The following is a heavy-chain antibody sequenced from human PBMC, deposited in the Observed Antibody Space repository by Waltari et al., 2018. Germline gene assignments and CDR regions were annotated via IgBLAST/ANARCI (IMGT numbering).Heavy chain of an antibody. J-gene: IGHJ5*02. V-gene: IGHV4-4*07. CDR3: ARDRGRGLYLDT. D-gene: IGHD2-15*01. Sequence: PRKGREWIGLVRGDGRSNYIPSFASRVTVSLDTPNHQFSPSVTSSTAADTAVYYFARDRGRGLYLDTWGPGTLVTVSP. CDR2: VRGDGRS.